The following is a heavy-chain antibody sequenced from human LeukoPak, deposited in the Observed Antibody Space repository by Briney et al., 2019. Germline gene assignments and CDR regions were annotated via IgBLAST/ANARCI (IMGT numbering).Heavy chain of an antibody. CDR1: GGTFSSYT. Sequence: SVKVSCKASGGTFSSYTISWVRQAPGQGLEWMGRIIPILGIANYAQKFQGRVTITADKSTSTAYMELSSLRSEDTAVYYCARVGGNRNAMIDYWGQGALVTVSS. CDR3: ARVGGNRNAMIDY. V-gene: IGHV1-69*02. J-gene: IGHJ4*02. D-gene: IGHD4-23*01. CDR2: IIPILGIA.